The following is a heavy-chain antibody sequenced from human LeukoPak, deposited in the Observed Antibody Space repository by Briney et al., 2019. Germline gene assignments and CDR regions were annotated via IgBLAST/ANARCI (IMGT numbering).Heavy chain of an antibody. Sequence: GASVKVSCKASGGTFSSCAISWVRQAPGQGLEWMGGIIPIFGTANYAQKFQGRVTITTDESTSTAYMELSSLRSEDTAVYYCAREGGITIFGVAPFDYWGQGTLVTVSS. D-gene: IGHD3-3*01. J-gene: IGHJ4*02. CDR2: IIPIFGTA. V-gene: IGHV1-69*05. CDR3: AREGGITIFGVAPFDY. CDR1: GGTFSSCA.